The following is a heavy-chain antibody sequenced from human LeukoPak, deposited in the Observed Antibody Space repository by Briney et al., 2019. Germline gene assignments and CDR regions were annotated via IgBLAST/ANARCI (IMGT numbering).Heavy chain of an antibody. J-gene: IGHJ4*02. V-gene: IGHV3-30-3*01. CDR1: GFTFSSYA. Sequence: GGSLRLSCAASGFTFSSYAMHWVRQAPGKGLEWVAVISYDGSNKYCADSVKGRFTISRDNSKNTLYLQMNSLRAEDTAVYYCARGILWLDPSAPDYWGQGTLVTVSS. CDR2: ISYDGSNK. D-gene: IGHD6-19*01. CDR3: ARGILWLDPSAPDY.